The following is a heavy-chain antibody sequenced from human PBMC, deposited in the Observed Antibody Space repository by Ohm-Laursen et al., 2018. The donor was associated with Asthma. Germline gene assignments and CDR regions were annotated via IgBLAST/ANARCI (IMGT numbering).Heavy chain of an antibody. CDR1: GGTFSSYA. CDR2: IIPIFGTA. V-gene: IGHV1-69*13. D-gene: IGHD6-13*01. Sequence: ASVKVSCKASGGTFSSYAISWVRQAPGQGLEWMGGIIPIFGTANYAQKFQGRVTLTADESTSTAYMELSSLRTEDTAVYYCARGGGAAAGANYYDYGMDVWGQGTTVTVSS. J-gene: IGHJ6*02. CDR3: ARGGGAAAGANYYDYGMDV.